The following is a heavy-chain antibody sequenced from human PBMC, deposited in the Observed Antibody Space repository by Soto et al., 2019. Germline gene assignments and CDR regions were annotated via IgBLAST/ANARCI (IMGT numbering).Heavy chain of an antibody. CDR3: AKHFGGTQSYFNH. V-gene: IGHV3-23*01. J-gene: IGHJ4*02. Sequence: PGGSLRLSCTASGASGFMFSRYAMGWVRQAPGKGLEWVSSITGSGGTTYYADSVKGRLSMSRDNAENTIYLQMSSLRAEDSALYYCAKHFGGTQSYFNHGGQGSQVTVAS. CDR1: GFMFSRYA. D-gene: IGHD2-21*01. CDR2: ITGSGGTT.